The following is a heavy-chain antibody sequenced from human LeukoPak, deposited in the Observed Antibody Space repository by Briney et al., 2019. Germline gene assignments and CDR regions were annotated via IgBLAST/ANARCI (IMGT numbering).Heavy chain of an antibody. J-gene: IGHJ4*02. CDR3: ARARYGSGGYFFDF. CDR2: IKQDGSDI. D-gene: IGHD3-10*01. CDR1: GFNFNSYW. Sequence: GGSLRLSRAASGFNFNSYWMSWVRQAPGKGLECVANIKQDGSDIYFVDSVKGRFTISRDNAKNSLYLQMNSLRGEDTAVYYCARARYGSGGYFFDFWGQGTLVTVSS. V-gene: IGHV3-7*04.